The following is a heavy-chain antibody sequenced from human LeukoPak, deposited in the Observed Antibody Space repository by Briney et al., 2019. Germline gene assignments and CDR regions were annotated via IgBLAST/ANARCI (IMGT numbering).Heavy chain of an antibody. Sequence: PGGSLRLSCAASGFTFSDYYMSWIRQAPGKGLEWVSYISSGGRTIYYADSVKGRFTMSRDNAKNSLYLQMNSLRAEDTAVYYCARDTVTTDYYYMDVWGKGTTVTVSS. CDR1: GFTFSDYY. CDR3: ARDTVTTDYYYMDV. V-gene: IGHV3-11*04. D-gene: IGHD4-17*01. CDR2: ISSGGRTI. J-gene: IGHJ6*03.